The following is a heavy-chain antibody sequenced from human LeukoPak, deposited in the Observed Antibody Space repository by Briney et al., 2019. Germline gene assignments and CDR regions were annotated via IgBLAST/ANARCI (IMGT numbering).Heavy chain of an antibody. J-gene: IGHJ6*02. V-gene: IGHV4-59*13. Sequence: SETLSLTCTVSGGSISSYYWICIRHSPGKGLEWIVYVDYSGNTKYNPSLQSRVRISIDTSKSLFSLKLNAVTAADTAGYYCARVEVGAANRQWYGMDVWGQGTTVTVSS. CDR1: GGSISSYY. CDR3: ARVEVGAANRQWYGMDV. CDR2: VDYSGNT. D-gene: IGHD2-15*01.